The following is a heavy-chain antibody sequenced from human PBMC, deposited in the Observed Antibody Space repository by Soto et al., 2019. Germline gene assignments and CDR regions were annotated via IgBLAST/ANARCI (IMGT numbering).Heavy chain of an antibody. CDR2: ISSSGSTI. CDR3: AYGGSCDY. Sequence: ELQLVESGGGLVQPGGSLRLSCAASEFSFNTYEMNWVRQAPGKGLEWVSYISSSGSTIYYADSVKGRFTVSRDNGKNSLYLQMNSLSAEDTAVYYCAYGGSCDYWGQGTQVTVSS. CDR1: EFSFNTYE. V-gene: IGHV3-48*03. D-gene: IGHD1-26*01. J-gene: IGHJ4*02.